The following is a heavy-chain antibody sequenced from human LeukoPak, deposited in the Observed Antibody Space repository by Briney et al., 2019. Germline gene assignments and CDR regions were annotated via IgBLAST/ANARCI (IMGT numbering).Heavy chain of an antibody. V-gene: IGHV3-30-3*01. Sequence: PGGSLRLSCAASGFTFSSYAMHWVRQAPGKGLEWVAVISYDGSNKYYADSVKGRFTISRDNSKNTLYLQMNSLRAEDTAVYYCARGVGYCSGGSCHYYFDYWGQGTLVTVSS. J-gene: IGHJ4*02. CDR3: ARGVGYCSGGSCHYYFDY. CDR1: GFTFSSYA. D-gene: IGHD2-15*01. CDR2: ISYDGSNK.